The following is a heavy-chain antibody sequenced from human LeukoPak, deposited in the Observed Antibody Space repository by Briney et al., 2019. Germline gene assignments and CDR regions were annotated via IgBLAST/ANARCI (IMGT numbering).Heavy chain of an antibody. CDR3: ARDLGLVAGKGH. D-gene: IGHD6-19*01. V-gene: IGHV3-33*01. CDR1: GFTFNSYG. CDR2: IWYDGSKK. J-gene: IGHJ4*02. Sequence: GGSLRLSCAASGFTFNSYGMYWVRQAPGKGLKWVAAIWYDGSKKYNADSVKGRFTISRDNSKKTVYLQMNSLRAEDTAVYYCARDLGLVAGKGHWGQGTLVTVSS.